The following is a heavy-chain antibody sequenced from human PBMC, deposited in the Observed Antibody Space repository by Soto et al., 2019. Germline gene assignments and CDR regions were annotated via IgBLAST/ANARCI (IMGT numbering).Heavy chain of an antibody. D-gene: IGHD2-15*01. Sequence: EVQLLESGGGLVQPGGSLRLSCAASGFTFSSYAMSWVRQAPGKGLEWVSAISGSGGSTYYADTVKGRFTISRDNSKNTLQRQMNSLRAEDTAVYYCARSTENCSGGSCFYYYGMDVWGQGTTVTVSS. CDR3: ARSTENCSGGSCFYYYGMDV. J-gene: IGHJ6*02. CDR1: GFTFSSYA. CDR2: ISGSGGST. V-gene: IGHV3-23*01.